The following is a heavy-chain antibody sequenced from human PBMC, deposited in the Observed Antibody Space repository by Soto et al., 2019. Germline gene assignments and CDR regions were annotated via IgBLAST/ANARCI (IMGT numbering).Heavy chain of an antibody. V-gene: IGHV3-9*01. D-gene: IGHD2-15*01. CDR2: ISWNSGSI. CDR3: AKDMWCNGDSCYGDVFDI. J-gene: IGHJ3*02. Sequence: GGSLRLSCAASGFTFDDYAMHWVRQAPGKGLEWVSGISWNSGSIGYADSVKGRFTISRDNAKNSLYLQMNSLRAEDTALYYCAKDMWCNGDSCYGDVFDIWSQGTMVTGSS. CDR1: GFTFDDYA.